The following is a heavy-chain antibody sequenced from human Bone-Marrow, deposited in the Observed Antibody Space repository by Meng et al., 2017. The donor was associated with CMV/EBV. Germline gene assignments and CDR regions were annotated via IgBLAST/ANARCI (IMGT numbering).Heavy chain of an antibody. J-gene: IGHJ4*02. D-gene: IGHD2/OR15-2a*01. Sequence: GGSLRLSCAASGFTFSDYYMSWIRQAPGKGLEWVSYIGSSSSTIYYADSVKGRFTISSDNAKNSLYLQMNSLRAEDTAVYYCARGKRNYLFDYWGQGTLVTVSS. CDR1: GFTFSDYY. CDR2: IGSSSSTI. V-gene: IGHV3-11*04. CDR3: ARGKRNYLFDY.